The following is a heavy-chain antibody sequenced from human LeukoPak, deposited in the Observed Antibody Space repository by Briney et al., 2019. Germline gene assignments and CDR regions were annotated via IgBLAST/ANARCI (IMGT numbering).Heavy chain of an antibody. Sequence: GGSLRLSCAASGFTFSAYWMNWVRQAPGKGLEWLANIRQDGSEKYYVDSVRGRFTISRDNARNLLFLQMNSLRAEDTAVYYCAREYCSSTSCYPPYWFDPWGQGTLVTVSS. CDR1: GFTFSAYW. CDR3: AREYCSSTSCYPPYWFDP. J-gene: IGHJ5*02. CDR2: IRQDGSEK. D-gene: IGHD2-2*01. V-gene: IGHV3-7*01.